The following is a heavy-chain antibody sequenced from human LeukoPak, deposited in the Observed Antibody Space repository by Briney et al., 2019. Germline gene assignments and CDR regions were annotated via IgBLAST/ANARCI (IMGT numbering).Heavy chain of an antibody. D-gene: IGHD6-19*01. V-gene: IGHV1-69*04. J-gene: IGHJ3*02. CDR3: AIIALVPM. Sequence: GASVMVSCKVSGGTFNNYAISWVRQAPGQGLEWMGRITPVFDMANYAQKFQGTVTITADKSTSTVYMELSSLRNEDTAVYYCAIIALVPMWGQGTKVTVSS. CDR1: GGTFNNYA. CDR2: ITPVFDMA.